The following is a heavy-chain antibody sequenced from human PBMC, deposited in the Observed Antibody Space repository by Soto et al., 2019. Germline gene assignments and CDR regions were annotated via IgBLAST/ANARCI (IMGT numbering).Heavy chain of an antibody. D-gene: IGHD3-10*01. Sequence: SETLSLTCAVYGGSFSGYYWTWIRQPPGTGLEWIGEINHSGSTNYNPSLKNRVTISVDTSKNQFSLKLTSVTAADTAVYYCARHNYGSGSTYFDYWGQGTLVTVS. J-gene: IGHJ4*02. CDR3: ARHNYGSGSTYFDY. CDR1: GGSFSGYY. V-gene: IGHV4-34*01. CDR2: INHSGST.